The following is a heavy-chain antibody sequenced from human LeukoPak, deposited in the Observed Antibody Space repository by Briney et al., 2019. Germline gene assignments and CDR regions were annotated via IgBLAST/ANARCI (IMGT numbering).Heavy chain of an antibody. CDR3: ARTTPDILTGYYRYNWFDP. D-gene: IGHD3-9*01. V-gene: IGHV4-38-2*01. CDR1: GYSISSGYH. CDR2: IYHSGST. J-gene: IGHJ5*02. Sequence: SETLSLTCAVSGYSISSGYHWGWIRQPPGKGLEWIGSIYHSGSTYYNPSLKSRVTISVDTSKNQFSLKLSSVTAADTAVYYCARTTPDILTGYYRYNWFDPWGQGTLVTVSS.